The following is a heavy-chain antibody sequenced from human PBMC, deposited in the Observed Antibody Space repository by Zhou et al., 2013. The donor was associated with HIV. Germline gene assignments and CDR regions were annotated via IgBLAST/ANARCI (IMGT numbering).Heavy chain of an antibody. J-gene: IGHJ5*02. CDR1: GGTSQSYS. D-gene: IGHD2-2*03. V-gene: IGHV1-69*05. Sequence: QVQLVQSGAEVKKPGSSVKVSCKASGGTSQSYSSSWVRQAPGQGLEWIGGINPILNTANYAQKFQGRVTITTDESTSTAYVELSSLISADTAVYYCAREGVDVVTARFGWFDPWGQGTLVTVSS. CDR2: INPILNTA. CDR3: AREGVDVVTARFGWFDP.